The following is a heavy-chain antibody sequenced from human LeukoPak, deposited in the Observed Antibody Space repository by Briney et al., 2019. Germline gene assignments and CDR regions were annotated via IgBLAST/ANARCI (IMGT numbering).Heavy chain of an antibody. CDR2: IWYDGSNK. D-gene: IGHD6-6*01. CDR3: ARGYSSSSWSLFDY. J-gene: IGHJ4*02. CDR1: GFTFSSYG. V-gene: IGHV3-33*01. Sequence: TGGSLRLSCAASGFTFSSYGMHWVRQAPGKGLEWVAVIWYDGSNKYYADSVKGRFTISRDNSKNTLYLQMNSLRAEDTAVYYCARGYSSSSWSLFDYWGQGTLVTVSS.